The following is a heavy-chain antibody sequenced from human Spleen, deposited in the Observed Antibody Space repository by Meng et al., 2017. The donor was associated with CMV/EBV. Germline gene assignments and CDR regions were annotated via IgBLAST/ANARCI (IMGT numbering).Heavy chain of an antibody. V-gene: IGHV4-34*01. J-gene: IGHJ4*02. CDR2: INHSGST. Sequence: QGQLKQWGAGLLKPSETLSLTCAVYGGSFSGYYWSWIRQPPGKGLEWIGEINHSGSTNYNPSLKSRVTISVDTSKNQFSLKLSSVTAADTAVYYCATVWSGSYRFDYWGQGTLVTVSS. D-gene: IGHD1-26*01. CDR1: GGSFSGYY. CDR3: ATVWSGSYRFDY.